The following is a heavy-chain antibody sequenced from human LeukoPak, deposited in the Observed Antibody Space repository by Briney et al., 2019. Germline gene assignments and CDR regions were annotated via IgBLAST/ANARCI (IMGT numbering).Heavy chain of an antibody. J-gene: IGHJ5*02. D-gene: IGHD2-2*01. V-gene: IGHV4-39*01. Sequence: PSETLSLTCTVSGGSISSSSYYWGWIRQPPGKGLEWIGSIYYSGSTYYHPSLKSRVTMSVDTSKNQFSLKLSSVTAADTAVYYCARGHGAGYIVVVPAALSLAWFDPWGQGTLVTVSS. CDR1: GGSISSSSYY. CDR2: IYYSGST. CDR3: ARGHGAGYIVVVPAALSLAWFDP.